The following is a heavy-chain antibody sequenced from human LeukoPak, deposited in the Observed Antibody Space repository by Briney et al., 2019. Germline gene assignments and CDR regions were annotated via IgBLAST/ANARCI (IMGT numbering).Heavy chain of an antibody. Sequence: PSETLSLTCTVSGYSISSGYYWGWIRQPPGKGLEWIGSIYHSGSTYYNPSLKSRVTISVDTSKNQFSLKLSSVTAADTAVYYCARSVSWDYYFDYWGQGTLVTVSS. CDR3: ARSVSWDYYFDY. V-gene: IGHV4-38-2*02. J-gene: IGHJ4*02. CDR2: IYHSGST. CDR1: GYSISSGYY. D-gene: IGHD6-13*01.